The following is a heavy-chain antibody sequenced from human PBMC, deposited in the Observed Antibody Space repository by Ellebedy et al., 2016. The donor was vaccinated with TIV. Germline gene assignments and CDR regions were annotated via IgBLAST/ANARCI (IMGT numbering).Heavy chain of an antibody. CDR3: ARGGDYYDSSGYYYKDAFDI. V-gene: IGHV1-69*04. J-gene: IGHJ3*02. Sequence: AASVKVSCKASGGTFSSYAISWVRQAPGQGLEWMGRIIPILGIANYAQKFQGRVTITADKSTSTAYMELSSLRSEETAVYYCARGGDYYDSSGYYYKDAFDIWGQGTMVTVSS. D-gene: IGHD3-22*01. CDR2: IIPILGIA. CDR1: GGTFSSYA.